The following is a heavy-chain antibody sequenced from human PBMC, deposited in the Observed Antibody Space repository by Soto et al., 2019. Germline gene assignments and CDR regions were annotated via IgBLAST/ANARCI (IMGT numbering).Heavy chain of an antibody. CDR2: IKQDESEK. CDR3: VRKAITATFFDH. V-gene: IGHV3-7*01. Sequence: PGGSLRLSCAASGFIFSSFWMSWVRQAPGKGLEWVANIKQDESEKYYVDSVEGRFTISRDNGKNSLYLQMSYLRAEDTAVYYCVRKAITATFFDHWGQGALVTVSS. J-gene: IGHJ4*02. D-gene: IGHD2-15*01. CDR1: GFIFSSFW.